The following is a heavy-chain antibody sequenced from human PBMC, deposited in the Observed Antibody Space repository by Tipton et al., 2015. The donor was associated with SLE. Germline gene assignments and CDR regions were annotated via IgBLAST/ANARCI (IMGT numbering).Heavy chain of an antibody. CDR2: IYYSGST. V-gene: IGHV4-61*05. J-gene: IGHJ6*02. CDR1: GGSISSSSYY. D-gene: IGHD6-13*01. CDR3: ACLAAAPLDYGMDV. Sequence: LRLSCTVSGGSISSSSYYWGWIRQPPGKGLEWIGYIYYSGSTNYNPSLKSRVTISVDTSKNQFSLKLSSVTAADTAVYYCACLAAAPLDYGMDVWGQGTTVTVSS.